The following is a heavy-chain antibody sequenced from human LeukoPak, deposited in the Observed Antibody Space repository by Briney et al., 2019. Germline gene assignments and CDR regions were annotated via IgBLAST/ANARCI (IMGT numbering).Heavy chain of an antibody. CDR1: GGSFSGYY. CDR2: INHSGST. V-gene: IGHV4-34*01. CDR3: ARGPRLFRYYGMDV. D-gene: IGHD4/OR15-4a*01. Sequence: SETLSLTCAVYGGSFSGYYWSWIRQPPGKGLERTGEINHSGSTNYNPSLKSRVTISVDTSKNQFSLKLSSVTAADTAVYYCARGPRLFRYYGMDVWGQGTTVTVSS. J-gene: IGHJ6*02.